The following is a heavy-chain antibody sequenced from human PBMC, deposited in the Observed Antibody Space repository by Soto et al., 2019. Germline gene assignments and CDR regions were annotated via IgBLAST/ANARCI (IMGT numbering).Heavy chain of an antibody. D-gene: IGHD2-8*01. CDR1: GYTLTEFS. Sequence: QVQVVQSGGEVKKPGASVKVSCKVSGYTLTEFSMHWVRQAPGKGLEWMGGFDPEDGETIYAQKFQGRVTMTEDTSADTAYMELSSLRSEDTAVYYCATHLRGYCSDGACPTFDYWGQGTPVTVSS. CDR2: FDPEDGET. CDR3: ATHLRGYCSDGACPTFDY. V-gene: IGHV1-24*01. J-gene: IGHJ4*02.